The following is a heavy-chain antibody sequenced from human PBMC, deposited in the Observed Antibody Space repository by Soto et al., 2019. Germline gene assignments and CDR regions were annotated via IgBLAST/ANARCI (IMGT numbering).Heavy chain of an antibody. J-gene: IGHJ5*02. CDR2: INIDGSIS. CDR3: ASGADYNTNYIPFDP. V-gene: IGHV3-74*01. CDR1: GFSFSSYW. Sequence: EVQLVESGGKLVQPGGSLRLSCAASGFSFSSYWMHWVRQAPGKGLVWVSGINIDGSISDYADSVKGRFTISRDNAKNTLYLQMNSLVAEDTGLYYCASGADYNTNYIPFDPWGQGTLVTVSS. D-gene: IGHD3-10*01.